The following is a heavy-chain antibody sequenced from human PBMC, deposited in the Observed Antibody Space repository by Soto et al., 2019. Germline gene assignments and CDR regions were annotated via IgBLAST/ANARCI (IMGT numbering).Heavy chain of an antibody. CDR3: VRDFR. V-gene: IGHV3-74*01. CDR2: INGDGSST. CDR1: GFPFSNSW. Sequence: EVQLVESGGGLVQSGGSLRLSCAASGFPFSNSWMSWVRQAPGKGLVWVSRINGDGSSTNYADSVKGRFTISRDNAMKTLHLQINSLRVEDTAVYYCVRDFRWGQGTLVTVSS. J-gene: IGHJ4*02.